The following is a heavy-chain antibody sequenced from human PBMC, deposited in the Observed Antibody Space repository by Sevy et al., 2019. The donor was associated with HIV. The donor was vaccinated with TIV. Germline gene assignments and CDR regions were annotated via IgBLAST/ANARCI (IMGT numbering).Heavy chain of an antibody. CDR3: AILSRNNVVVTGVRRDGFDV. V-gene: IGHV4-59*01. CDR1: GGSISTYY. Sequence: SETLSITCTVSGGSISTYYWSWIRQPPGKGLQWIGYIYYTGKTNYNPSLQTPVTMSIDTSKNQFSLRLSSVTSADTAMYYCAILSRNNVVVTGVRRDGFDVWGQGTMVTVSS. J-gene: IGHJ3*01. CDR2: IYYTGKT. D-gene: IGHD2-21*02.